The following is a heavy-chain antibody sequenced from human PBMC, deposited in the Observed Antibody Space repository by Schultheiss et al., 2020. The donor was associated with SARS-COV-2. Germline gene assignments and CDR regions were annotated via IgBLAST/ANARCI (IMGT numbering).Heavy chain of an antibody. J-gene: IGHJ6*03. Sequence: SETLSLTCTVSGGSISSGNYYWSWIRQPPGKGLEWIGSIYSSGTNYNPSLKSRVTISVDTSKNQFSLKLSSVTAADTAVYYCARLPLYSPMDVWGKGTTVTVSS. CDR2: IYSSGT. V-gene: IGHV4-61*01. CDR3: ARLPLYSPMDV. CDR1: GGSISSGNYY. D-gene: IGHD2-8*01.